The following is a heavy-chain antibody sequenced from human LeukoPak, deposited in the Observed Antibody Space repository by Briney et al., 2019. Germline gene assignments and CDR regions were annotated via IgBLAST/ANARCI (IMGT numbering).Heavy chain of an antibody. V-gene: IGHV3-9*01. CDR1: GFTFSNYA. D-gene: IGHD3-10*01. J-gene: IGHJ6*03. Sequence: GGSLRLSCAASGFTFSNYAMTWVRQAPGKGLEWVSGISWNSRSIAYADSVKGRFTISRDNAKKSLYLEMNSLRSEDTALYYCAKDYVASGSLNYYMDVWGKGTTVTASS. CDR2: ISWNSRSI. CDR3: AKDYVASGSLNYYMDV.